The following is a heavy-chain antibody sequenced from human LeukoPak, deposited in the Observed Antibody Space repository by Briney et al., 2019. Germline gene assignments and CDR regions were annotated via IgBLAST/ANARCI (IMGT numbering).Heavy chain of an antibody. J-gene: IGHJ3*02. Sequence: ASVKVSCKASGYTFTSYAMNWVRQAPGQGLEWMGRINPNSGGTNYAQKFQGRVTMTRDTSISTAYMELSRLRSDDTAVYYCARAWGSGWSAFDIWGQGTMVTVSS. D-gene: IGHD6-19*01. V-gene: IGHV1-2*06. CDR1: GYTFTSYA. CDR2: INPNSGGT. CDR3: ARAWGSGWSAFDI.